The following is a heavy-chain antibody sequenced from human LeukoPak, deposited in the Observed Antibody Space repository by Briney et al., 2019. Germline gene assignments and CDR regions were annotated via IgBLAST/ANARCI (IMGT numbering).Heavy chain of an antibody. CDR2: IYYSGST. J-gene: IGHJ4*02. V-gene: IGHV4-59*01. Sequence: PSETLSLTCTVSGDSITNYYWSWIRQPPGKGLEWIGYIYYSGSTNYNPSLKSRVTISVDTSKNQFSLKLSSVTAADTAVYYCARLGGEGALYYVDYWGQGTLVTVSS. CDR3: ARLGGEGALYYVDY. CDR1: GDSITNYY. D-gene: IGHD2-21*01.